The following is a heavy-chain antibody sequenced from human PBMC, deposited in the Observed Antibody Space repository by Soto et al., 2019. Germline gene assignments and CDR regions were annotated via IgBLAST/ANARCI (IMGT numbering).Heavy chain of an antibody. CDR1: GFTFSDHY. D-gene: IGHD3-10*01. Sequence: PGGSLRLSCAASGFTFSDHYMSWIRQAPGKGLEWISYISSSGNTISYADSVKGRFTISRDSAKNSLYLQMNSLRAEDTAVYYCARRRYYGSGSYYYYYAMDVWGQGTTVTVSS. V-gene: IGHV3-11*01. CDR3: ARRRYYGSGSYYYYYAMDV. J-gene: IGHJ6*02. CDR2: ISSSGNTI.